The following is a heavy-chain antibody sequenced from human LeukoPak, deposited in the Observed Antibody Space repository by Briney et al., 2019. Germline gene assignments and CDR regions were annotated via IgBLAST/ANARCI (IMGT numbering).Heavy chain of an antibody. CDR2: VVGAGTTT. CDR1: GFTFVNYA. V-gene: IGHV3-23*01. D-gene: IGHD6-19*01. Sequence: PGGSLRLSCAASGFTFVNYAMSWVRQAPGKWLEWVSAVVGAGTTTFYADSVKGRFTISRDNSKNTVYLQINSLRAGDTAVYYCAKARLSTGWAYNDYWGQGTLVTVSS. CDR3: AKARLSTGWAYNDY. J-gene: IGHJ4*02.